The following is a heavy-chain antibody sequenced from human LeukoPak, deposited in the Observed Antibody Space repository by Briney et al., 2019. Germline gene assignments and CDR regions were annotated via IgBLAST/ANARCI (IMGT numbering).Heavy chain of an antibody. Sequence: SVKVSCKASGYTFTSYGISWVRQAPGQGLEWMGWISGYNGNTDYAQKLQGRVTLTTDTSTSTAYMELRSLRSDDTAVYYCARAVAGTWFDPWGQGTLVTVSS. D-gene: IGHD6-19*01. CDR2: ISGYNGNT. J-gene: IGHJ5*02. V-gene: IGHV1-18*01. CDR3: ARAVAGTWFDP. CDR1: GYTFTSYG.